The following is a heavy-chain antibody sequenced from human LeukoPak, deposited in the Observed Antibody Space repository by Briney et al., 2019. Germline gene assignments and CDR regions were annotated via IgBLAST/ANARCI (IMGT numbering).Heavy chain of an antibody. D-gene: IGHD2-2*01. Sequence: ASVKVSCKASGYTFTSYGISWVRQAPGQGLEWMGWISAYNGNTNYAQKLQGRVTMTTDTSTSTAYMELRSLRSDDTAVYYCARVMCSSTSCYLVDPDYMDVWGKGTTVTVSS. V-gene: IGHV1-18*01. CDR1: GYTFTSYG. J-gene: IGHJ6*03. CDR2: ISAYNGNT. CDR3: ARVMCSSTSCYLVDPDYMDV.